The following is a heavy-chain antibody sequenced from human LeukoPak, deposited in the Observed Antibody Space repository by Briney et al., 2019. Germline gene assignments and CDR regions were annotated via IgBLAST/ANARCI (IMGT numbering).Heavy chain of an antibody. CDR1: GGSISSSSYY. D-gene: IGHD3-22*01. CDR3: ARQSYYYDSSGSYYYMDV. V-gene: IGHV4-39*01. Sequence: PSETLSLTCTVSGGSISSSSYYWGWLRQPPGKELEWVGSIYYSGSTYYNPSLKSRVTISVDTSKNQFSLKLSSVTAADTAVYYCARQSYYYDSSGSYYYMDVWGKGTTVTVSS. CDR2: IYYSGST. J-gene: IGHJ6*03.